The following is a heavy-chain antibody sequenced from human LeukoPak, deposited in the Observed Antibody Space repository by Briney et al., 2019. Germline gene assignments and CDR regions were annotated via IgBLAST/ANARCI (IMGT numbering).Heavy chain of an antibody. J-gene: IGHJ4*02. CDR1: GYSFTSYW. CDR2: IYPGDSDT. Sequence: GESLKISCKGSGYSFTSYWIGWVRQMPGKGLEWMGIIYPGDSDTRYSPSFQGQVTVSADKSISTAYLQWSSLKASDTAMYYCARAVDTAMVHNPSGFGYWGQGTLVTVSS. V-gene: IGHV5-51*01. CDR3: ARAVDTAMVHNPSGFGY. D-gene: IGHD5-18*01.